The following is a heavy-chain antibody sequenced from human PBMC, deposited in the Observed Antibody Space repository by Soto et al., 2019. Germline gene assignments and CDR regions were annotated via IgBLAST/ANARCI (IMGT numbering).Heavy chain of an antibody. CDR2: IDPSDSYT. J-gene: IGHJ6*02. V-gene: IGHV5-10-1*01. CDR1: GYSFTNYW. D-gene: IGHD1-26*01. Sequence: GESLKISCKGSGYSFTNYWINWVRQMPGKGLEWMGRIDPSDSYTNYSPSFQGHVTISADKSISTAYLQWSSLKASDTAMYYCARHHGTLYGMDVWGQGTTVTVSS. CDR3: ARHHGTLYGMDV.